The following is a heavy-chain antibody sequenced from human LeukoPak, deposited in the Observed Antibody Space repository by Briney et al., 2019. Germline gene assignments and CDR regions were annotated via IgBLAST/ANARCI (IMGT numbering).Heavy chain of an antibody. D-gene: IGHD5-18*01. Sequence: GGSLRLSCAASGFTFSSYSMNWVRQAPGKGLEWVSSISSSSSYIYYADSVKGRFTISRDNSKNTLYLQMNSLRAEDTAVYYCAKDLGYRGDWFDPWGQGTPVTVSS. CDR2: ISSSSSYI. J-gene: IGHJ5*02. V-gene: IGHV3-21*04. CDR3: AKDLGYRGDWFDP. CDR1: GFTFSSYS.